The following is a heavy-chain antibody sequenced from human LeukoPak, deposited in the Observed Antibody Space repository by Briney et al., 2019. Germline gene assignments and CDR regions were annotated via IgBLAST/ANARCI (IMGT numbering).Heavy chain of an antibody. Sequence: GGSLRLSCAASGFTFSSYAMNWVRQAPGKGLEWVSASSGSGDSSYYADSVKGRFTISRDNSKNTLYLQMNSLRADDTAVYYCAHGTMYQLDSWGQGTLVTVSS. D-gene: IGHD2-2*01. CDR2: SSGSGDSS. CDR1: GFTFSSYA. J-gene: IGHJ4*02. V-gene: IGHV3-23*01. CDR3: AHGTMYQLDS.